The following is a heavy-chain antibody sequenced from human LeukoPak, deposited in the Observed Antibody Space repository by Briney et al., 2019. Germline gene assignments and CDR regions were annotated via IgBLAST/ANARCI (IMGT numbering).Heavy chain of an antibody. D-gene: IGHD4-17*01. CDR3: ARGPCYGDYANRAFDI. V-gene: IGHV4-34*01. CDR1: GGSFGGYY. J-gene: IGHJ3*02. CDR2: INHSGST. Sequence: SETLSLTCAVYGGSFGGYYWSWIRQPPGKGLEWIGEINHSGSTNYNPSLKSRVTISVDTSKNQFSLKLSSVTAADTAVYYCARGPCYGDYANRAFDIWGQGTMVTVSS.